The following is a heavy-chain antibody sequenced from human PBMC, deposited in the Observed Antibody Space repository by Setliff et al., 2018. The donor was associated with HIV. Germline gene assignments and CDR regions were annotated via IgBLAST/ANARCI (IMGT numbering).Heavy chain of an antibody. D-gene: IGHD3-10*01. CDR2: IYYSGNT. CDR3: VREGVRRGLGSGSFRYRAYYFDQ. Sequence: SETLSLTCTVSGDSITSGTYYWGWIRQPPGKGLEWIGSIYYSGNTYFSPSLKSRITISVDTSKNQFSLNLRSVTAADTAVYYCVREGVRRGLGSGSFRYRAYYFDQWGQGTLVTVSS. CDR1: GDSITSGTYY. V-gene: IGHV4-39*07. J-gene: IGHJ4*02.